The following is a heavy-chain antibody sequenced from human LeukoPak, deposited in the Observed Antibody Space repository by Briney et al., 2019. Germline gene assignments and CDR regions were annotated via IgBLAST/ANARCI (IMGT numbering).Heavy chain of an antibody. CDR1: GYSFTSYW. D-gene: IGHD4-17*01. CDR3: ARHYPGGDYFIDY. CDR2: IYPDDSDT. V-gene: IGHV5-51*01. J-gene: IGHJ4*02. Sequence: KIGESLKISCKGSGYSFTSYWIGWVRQMPGKGLEWVGIIYPDDSDTRYSPSFQEQVIISADKSISTAYLQWSSLKASDTAMYYCARHYPGGDYFIDYWGQGTLVTVSS.